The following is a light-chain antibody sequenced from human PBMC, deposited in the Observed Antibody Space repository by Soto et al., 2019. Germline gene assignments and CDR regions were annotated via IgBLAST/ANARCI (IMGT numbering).Light chain of an antibody. CDR3: QQYYDSPYT. J-gene: IGKJ2*01. CDR2: GAS. Sequence: EIVLTQSPGILSLSPGERATLSCRASPTIGKTYVAWYRQKPGQAPQLLNSGASGWAIGIPDRFSASGSGKAFTLTSTDVEPEDCAVYYCQQYYDSPYTFGQGPRLDI. V-gene: IGKV3-20*01. CDR1: PTIGKTY.